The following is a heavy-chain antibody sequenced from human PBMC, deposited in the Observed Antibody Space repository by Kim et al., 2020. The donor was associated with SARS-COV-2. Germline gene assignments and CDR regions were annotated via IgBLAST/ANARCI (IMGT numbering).Heavy chain of an antibody. D-gene: IGHD3-10*01. Sequence: GGSLRLSCAGSGFSFSPYWMFWVRQTPGKGLEWVANINQDGKKKYYVDSVKDRFTISRDNAENSLYLQMNRLRAEDTAVYFCTRDLNYYDSGTYYDVFDLWGQGPMVTVSS. CDR1: GFSFSPYW. J-gene: IGHJ3*01. CDR3: TRDLNYYDSGTYYDVFDL. CDR2: INQDGKKK. V-gene: IGHV3-7*01.